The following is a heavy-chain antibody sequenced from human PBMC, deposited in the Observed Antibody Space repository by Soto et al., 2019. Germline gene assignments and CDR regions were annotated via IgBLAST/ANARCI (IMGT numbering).Heavy chain of an antibody. V-gene: IGHV3-11*05. CDR2: ISSSSSYT. D-gene: IGHD6-19*01. Sequence: QVQLVESGGGLVQPRGSLRLSCAASGFTFSDYYMSWIRQAPGKGLEWVSYISSSSSYTNYADSVKGRFTISRDNAKNSLYLQMNSLRAEDTAVYYCASVIAVEDYWGQGTLVTVSS. CDR3: ASVIAVEDY. CDR1: GFTFSDYY. J-gene: IGHJ4*02.